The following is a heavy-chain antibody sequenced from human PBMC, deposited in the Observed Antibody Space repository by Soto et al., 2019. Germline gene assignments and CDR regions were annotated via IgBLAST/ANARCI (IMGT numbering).Heavy chain of an antibody. CDR3: ARDPAYSSGYYYYGMDV. V-gene: IGHV1-69*08. CDR1: GGTFSSYT. D-gene: IGHD3-10*01. Sequence: QVQLVQSGAEVKKPGSSVKVSCKASGGTFSSYTISWVRQAPGQGLEWMGRIIPILGIANYAQKFQGRVTITADKPTSTAYMELSSLRSEDTAVYYCARDPAYSSGYYYYGMDVWGQGTTVTVSS. CDR2: IIPILGIA. J-gene: IGHJ6*02.